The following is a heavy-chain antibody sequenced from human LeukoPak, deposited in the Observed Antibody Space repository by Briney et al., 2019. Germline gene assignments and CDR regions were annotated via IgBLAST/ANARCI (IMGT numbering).Heavy chain of an antibody. CDR1: GFTVISNY. D-gene: IGHD3-10*01. J-gene: IGHJ4*02. CDR2: MYSGGNT. V-gene: IGHV3-53*01. CDR3: ARGGPGVFAY. Sequence: GSLRLSCAASGFTVISNYMTWVRQAPGKGLEWLSVMYSGGNTYYAASVEGRFTISRDNSKNTVYLQMNSLRAEDTAVYFCARGGPGVFAYWGQGTLVTVSS.